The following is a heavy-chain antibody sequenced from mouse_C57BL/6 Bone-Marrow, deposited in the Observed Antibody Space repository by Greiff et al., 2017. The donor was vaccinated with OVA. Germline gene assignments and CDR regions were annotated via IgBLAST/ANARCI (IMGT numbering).Heavy chain of an antibody. Sequence: QVQLQQSGAELVRPGTSVKMSCKASGYTFTNYWIGWAKQRPGHGLEWIGDIYPGGGYTNYNEKFKGKATLTADKSSSTAYMQFSSLTSEDSAIYYCARSDYYGSSPAGCAYWGQGTLVTVSA. J-gene: IGHJ3*01. CDR1: GYTFTNYW. V-gene: IGHV1-63*01. CDR2: IYPGGGYT. D-gene: IGHD1-1*01. CDR3: ARSDYYGSSPAGCAY.